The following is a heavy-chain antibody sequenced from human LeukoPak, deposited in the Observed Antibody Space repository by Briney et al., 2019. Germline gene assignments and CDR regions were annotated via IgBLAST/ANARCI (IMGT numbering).Heavy chain of an antibody. CDR2: ISNSGSII. V-gene: IGHV3-48*03. CDR1: GFTFSSYE. CDR3: ARDPQGAAFDI. J-gene: IGHJ3*02. Sequence: GGPLRLSCAASGFTFSSYEMNWGRQAPEKGLERVSYISNSGSIIYYADSVKGRFTISRDNAKNSLYLQMNSLRAEDTAVYYCARDPQGAAFDIWGQGTMVTVSS. D-gene: IGHD3-16*01.